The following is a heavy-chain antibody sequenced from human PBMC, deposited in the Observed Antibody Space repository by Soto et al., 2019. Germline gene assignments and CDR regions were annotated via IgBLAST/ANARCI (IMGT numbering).Heavy chain of an antibody. Sequence: ASVKVSCKASGYTFTSYGISWVRQAPGQGLEWMGWISAYNGNTNYAQKLQGRVTMTTDTSTSTAYMELRSLRSDDTAVYYCARGDLGCTNGVCYTSGAFDIWGQGTMVTVSS. CDR2: ISAYNGNT. J-gene: IGHJ3*02. V-gene: IGHV1-18*01. D-gene: IGHD2-8*01. CDR1: GYTFTSYG. CDR3: ARGDLGCTNGVCYTSGAFDI.